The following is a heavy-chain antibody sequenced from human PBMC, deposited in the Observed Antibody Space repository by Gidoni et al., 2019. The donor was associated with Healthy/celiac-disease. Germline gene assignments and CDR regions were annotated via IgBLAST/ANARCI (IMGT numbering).Heavy chain of an antibody. Sequence: LRLSCAASGFTFSNAWMSWVRKAPGKGLEWVGRIKSKTDGGTTDYAAPVKGRFTISRDDSKNTLYLKMNSLKTEDTAVYYCTRDYGVVIDYWGQGTLVTVSS. CDR3: TRDYGVVIDY. V-gene: IGHV3-15*01. J-gene: IGHJ4*02. CDR2: IKSKTDGGTT. CDR1: GFTFSNAW. D-gene: IGHD4-17*01.